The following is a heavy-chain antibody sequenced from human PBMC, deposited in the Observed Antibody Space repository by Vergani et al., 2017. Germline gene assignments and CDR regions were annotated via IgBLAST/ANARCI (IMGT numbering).Heavy chain of an antibody. CDR2: IKQDGSEK. CDR1: GFTFSRYW. Sequence: EVQLVESGGGLVQPGGSLRLSCAASGFTFSRYWMSWVRQAPGKGLEWVANIKQDGSEKYYVDSVKGRFTISRDNAKNSLYLQMNSLRAEDTAVYYCARNDYGDYPFYFDYWGQGTLVTVSS. CDR3: ARNDYGDYPFYFDY. D-gene: IGHD4-17*01. V-gene: IGHV3-7*01. J-gene: IGHJ4*02.